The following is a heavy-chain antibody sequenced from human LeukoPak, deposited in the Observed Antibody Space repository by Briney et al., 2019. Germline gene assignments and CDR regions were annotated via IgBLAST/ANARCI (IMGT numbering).Heavy chain of an antibody. Sequence: VASVKVSCKASGYTFTSYYMHWVRQAPGQGLEWMGIINPSGGSTSYAQKFQGRVTMTRDTSTSTVYMELSSLRSEDTAAYYCARGPGTVLPRQRNWFDPWGQGTLVTVSS. V-gene: IGHV1-46*01. D-gene: IGHD2-15*01. J-gene: IGHJ5*02. CDR1: GYTFTSYY. CDR2: INPSGGST. CDR3: ARGPGTVLPRQRNWFDP.